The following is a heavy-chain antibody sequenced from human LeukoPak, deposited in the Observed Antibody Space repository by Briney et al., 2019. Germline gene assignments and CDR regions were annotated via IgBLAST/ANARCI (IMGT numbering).Heavy chain of an antibody. CDR1: GGSISRSNW. Sequence: PSETLSLTCAVSGGSISRSNWWSWVRPPPGKGLEWIGEINHTGSTNYNPSLKSRVIISVDKSKNQFSLNLNSLTAADTAVYYCASNTATVFDYWGQGALVTASS. CDR2: INHTGST. V-gene: IGHV4-4*02. J-gene: IGHJ4*02. CDR3: ASNTATVFDY. D-gene: IGHD2-21*02.